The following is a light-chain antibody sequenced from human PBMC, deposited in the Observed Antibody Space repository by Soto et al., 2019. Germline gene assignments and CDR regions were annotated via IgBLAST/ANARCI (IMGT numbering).Light chain of an antibody. J-gene: IGKJ1*01. V-gene: IGKV1-5*03. Sequence: DIQMIQSPSTVSASVGDRVTITCRASQTISNWLAWYQQKPGKAPKLLIYKASSLESGVPSRFSGSGSGTEFTLTISSLQPDDFATYYCQQYNTWTFGQGTKVDIK. CDR3: QQYNTWT. CDR2: KAS. CDR1: QTISNW.